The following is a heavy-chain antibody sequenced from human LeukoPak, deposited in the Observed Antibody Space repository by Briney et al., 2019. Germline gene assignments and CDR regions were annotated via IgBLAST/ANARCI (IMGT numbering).Heavy chain of an antibody. CDR2: IWYDGSNK. D-gene: IGHD2-2*01. Sequence: GGSLRLSCAASGFTFSSYGMHWVRQAPGKGLEWVAVIWYDGSNKYYADSVKGRFTISRDNSKNTLYLQMNSLRAKDTAVYYCAKDFRRYCSSTSCYLFDYWGQGTLDTVSS. CDR1: GFTFSSYG. CDR3: AKDFRRYCSSTSCYLFDY. V-gene: IGHV3-33*06. J-gene: IGHJ4*02.